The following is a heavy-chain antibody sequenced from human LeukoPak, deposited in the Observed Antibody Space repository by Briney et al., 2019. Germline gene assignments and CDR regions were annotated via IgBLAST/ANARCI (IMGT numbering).Heavy chain of an antibody. V-gene: IGHV3-74*01. CDR1: GFTFSSYW. CDR2: INSDGYSI. Sequence: PGGSLRLSCADSGFTFSSYWMHWVRQAPGRGLVWVSRINSDGYSISYADSVKGRFTISRNNAKNTLYLQMNSLRAEDTAVYYCARATSKGGLDIWGQGTVVTISS. CDR3: ARATSKGGLDI. D-gene: IGHD2-15*01. J-gene: IGHJ3*02.